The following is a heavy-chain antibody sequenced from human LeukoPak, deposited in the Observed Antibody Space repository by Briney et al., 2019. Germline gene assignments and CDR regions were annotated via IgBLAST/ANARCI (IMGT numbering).Heavy chain of an antibody. CDR3: ARRRSEEFDFDC. Sequence: GASVKVSCKASGYIFSTYSISWVRQAPGQGHEWMGCISGYNGNTNYTQKPQGRDTMTTDTSTSTAYMGLRSLRSDDTALYYCARRRSEEFDFDCWGEGTPVTVSS. V-gene: IGHV1-18*01. J-gene: IGHJ4*02. CDR1: GYIFSTYS. D-gene: IGHD6-19*01. CDR2: ISGYNGNT.